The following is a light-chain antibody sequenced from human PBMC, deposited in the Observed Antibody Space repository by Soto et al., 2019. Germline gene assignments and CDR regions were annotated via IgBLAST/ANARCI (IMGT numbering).Light chain of an antibody. CDR3: QQYTSSLIT. Sequence: EIVLTQSPATLSLSPGERAALSCRASQSVGSFLAWYQQKPGQAPRLLIYDASNRATDIPARFSGSGSGTDFTLTISRLEPEDFAVYYCQQYTSSLITFGQGTRLEIK. V-gene: IGKV3-11*01. J-gene: IGKJ5*01. CDR2: DAS. CDR1: QSVGSF.